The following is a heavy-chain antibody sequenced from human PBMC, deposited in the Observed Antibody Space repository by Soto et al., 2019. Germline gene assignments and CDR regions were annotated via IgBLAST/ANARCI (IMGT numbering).Heavy chain of an antibody. V-gene: IGHV4-59*01. Sequence: SETLSLTCTVSGGSISSYYWSWIRQPPGEGLEWIGYIYYSGSTNYNPSLKRRVTISVDTSKNQFSMKLSSVTAADTAVDCCARVVRSSGNWFDPWGQGTLVTVSS. CDR1: GGSISSYY. J-gene: IGHJ5*02. D-gene: IGHD6-13*01. CDR3: ARVVRSSGNWFDP. CDR2: IYYSGST.